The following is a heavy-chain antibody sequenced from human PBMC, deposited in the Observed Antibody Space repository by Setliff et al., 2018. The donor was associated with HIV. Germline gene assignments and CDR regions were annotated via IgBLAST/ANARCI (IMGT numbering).Heavy chain of an antibody. CDR1: GGSISSHY. V-gene: IGHV4-59*11. J-gene: IGHJ5*02. Sequence: SETLSLTCTVSGGSISSHYWSWIRQPPGKGLEWIGYIYYSWSTNYNPSLKSRVTISEDTSKNQFFLKLSSVTASATAVYYCARVSRWTALMASWFDPLGQGTLVTVSS. CDR3: ARVSRWTALMASWFDP. CDR2: IYYSWST. D-gene: IGHD2-21*02.